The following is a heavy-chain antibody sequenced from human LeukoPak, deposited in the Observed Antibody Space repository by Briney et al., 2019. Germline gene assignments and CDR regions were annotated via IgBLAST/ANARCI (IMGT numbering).Heavy chain of an antibody. Sequence: ASAKVSCTASGYTFTSYYMHWVRQAPGQGLEWMGIINPSGGSTSYAQKFQGRVTMTRDTSTSTVYMEQSSLRSEDTAVYYCARAANCSGGSCYSASAARIDYWGQGTLVTVSS. CDR1: GYTFTSYY. CDR3: ARAANCSGGSCYSASAARIDY. D-gene: IGHD2-15*01. V-gene: IGHV1-46*01. J-gene: IGHJ4*02. CDR2: INPSGGST.